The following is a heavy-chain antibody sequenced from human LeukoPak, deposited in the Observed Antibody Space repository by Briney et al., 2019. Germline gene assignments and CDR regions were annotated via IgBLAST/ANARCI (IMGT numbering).Heavy chain of an antibody. CDR1: GYTFTNYW. CDR2: IYPGDSDT. CDR3: ATSWGAGAFDI. Sequence: GESLKISCKGSGYTFTNYWIGWVRQMPGKGLEWMGIIYPGDSDTKYNTSFQGQVTISADKSISTAYLQWSSLKASDTAMYYCATSWGAGAFDIWGQGTMVTVSS. D-gene: IGHD7-27*01. V-gene: IGHV5-51*01. J-gene: IGHJ3*02.